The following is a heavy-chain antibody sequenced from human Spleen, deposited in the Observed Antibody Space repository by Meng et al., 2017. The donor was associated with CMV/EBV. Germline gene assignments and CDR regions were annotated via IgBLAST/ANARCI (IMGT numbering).Heavy chain of an antibody. V-gene: IGHV3-7*04. CDR2: IDQDGSEK. CDR1: GFTVSSNY. CDR3: ARVFWHGYFDP. J-gene: IGHJ5*02. D-gene: IGHD3-3*01. Sequence: GESLKISCTASGFTVSSNYMSWVRQAPGKGPEWVAYIDQDGSEKYYVDSVRGRFTISRDNAKNSVYLQMNNLRAEDTAVYYCARVFWHGYFDPWGQGTLVTVSS.